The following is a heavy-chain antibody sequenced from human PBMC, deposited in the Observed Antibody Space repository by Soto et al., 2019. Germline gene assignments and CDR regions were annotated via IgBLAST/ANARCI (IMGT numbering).Heavy chain of an antibody. CDR3: ARGHGAMGFYYGMDV. CDR2: IYYSGST. J-gene: IGHJ6*02. V-gene: IGHV4-59*01. CDR1: GGSIISYY. D-gene: IGHD5-18*01. Sequence: PSETLSLTCTVSGGSIISYYWSWVRQPPWKGLEWIGYIYYSGSTNYNPSLKSRVTISVDTSKNQFSLKLSSVTAADTAVYYCARGHGAMGFYYGMDVWGQGTTVTVSS.